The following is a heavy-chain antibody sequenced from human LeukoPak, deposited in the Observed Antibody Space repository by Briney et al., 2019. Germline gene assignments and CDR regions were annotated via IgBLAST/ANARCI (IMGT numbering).Heavy chain of an antibody. Sequence: GGSLRLSCAASGFSVSNNYVSWVRQAPGKGLEWVSVIYSGGSTFYADSVKGRFTISRDNSKNTLYLQMNSLRAEDTAVYYCAKEDSGSYYADQWGQGTLVAVSS. D-gene: IGHD1-26*01. J-gene: IGHJ4*02. CDR1: GFSVSNNY. CDR2: IYSGGST. V-gene: IGHV3-66*01. CDR3: AKEDSGSYYADQ.